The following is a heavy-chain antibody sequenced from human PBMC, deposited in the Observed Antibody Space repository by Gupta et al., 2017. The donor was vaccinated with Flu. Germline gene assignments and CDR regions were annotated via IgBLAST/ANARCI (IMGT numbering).Heavy chain of an antibody. J-gene: IGHJ4*02. CDR1: GFTFSSYG. Sequence: QVQLVESGGGVVQPGRSLRLSCAASGFTFSSYGMHWVRQAPGKGLEWVAVIWYDGSNKYYADSVKGRFTISRDNSKNTLYLQMNSLRAEDTAVYYCARDLGNYYDSSGQVDYWGQGTLVTVSS. CDR3: ARDLGNYYDSSGQVDY. V-gene: IGHV3-33*01. CDR2: IWYDGSNK. D-gene: IGHD3-22*01.